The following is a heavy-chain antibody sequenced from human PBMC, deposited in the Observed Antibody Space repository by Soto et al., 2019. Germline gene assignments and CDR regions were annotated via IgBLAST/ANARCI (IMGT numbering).Heavy chain of an antibody. CDR2: IRYDGSNK. Sequence: QVQVVESGGGVVQPGRSLRLSCTASGFTFSGHAMHWVRQPPGKGLEWVAQIRYDGSNKYYADSVKGRFTISRDNSKNTLYVQMDSLRVEDTAVYYCARDGQSLAPYALDVWGQGTSVTVSS. D-gene: IGHD6-19*01. CDR1: GFTFSGHA. V-gene: IGHV3-33*01. CDR3: ARDGQSLAPYALDV. J-gene: IGHJ6*02.